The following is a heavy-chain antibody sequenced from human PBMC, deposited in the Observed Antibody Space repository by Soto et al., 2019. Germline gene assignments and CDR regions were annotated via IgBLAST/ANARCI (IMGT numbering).Heavy chain of an antibody. CDR1: GYTLTELS. CDR2: FDPEDGET. J-gene: IGHJ3*02. V-gene: IGHV1-24*01. Sequence: QVQLVQSGAEVKKPGASVKVSCKVSGYTLTELSMHWVRQAPGKGLEWMGGFDPEDGETIYAQKFQGRVTMTEDTSTETAYMELSSLRSEDTAVYYCATETGGELRPGIAFDIWGQGKMVTVSS. D-gene: IGHD3-10*02. CDR3: ATETGGELRPGIAFDI.